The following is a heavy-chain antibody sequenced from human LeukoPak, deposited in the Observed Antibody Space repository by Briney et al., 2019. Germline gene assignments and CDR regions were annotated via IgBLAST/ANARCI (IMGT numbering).Heavy chain of an antibody. CDR2: MYSRGDT. J-gene: IGHJ5*02. D-gene: IGHD6-13*01. Sequence: GGSLRLSCAASGFTVSDNYMSWVRRAPGKGLEWVSVMYSRGDTYYANSMKGRFTFSRDISKNTLYLQMNGLRAEDTAMYYCARDAPQVPAAGVLASWGQGTLVIVSS. V-gene: IGHV3-53*01. CDR1: GFTVSDNY. CDR3: ARDAPQVPAAGVLAS.